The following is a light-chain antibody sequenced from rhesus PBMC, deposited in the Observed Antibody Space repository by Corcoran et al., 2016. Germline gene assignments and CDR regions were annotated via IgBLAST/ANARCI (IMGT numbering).Light chain of an antibody. J-gene: IGKJ1*01. CDR2: KAS. Sequence: DIQMTQSPSSLSASVGDTVTITCRASQSISSGLAWYQQKPGKAPKLLIYKASILQSGVPSRFSGSGSGTDVTLTISSLQSEDFATYYCQQYNSSPRTFGQGTKVDIK. CDR1: QSISSG. CDR3: QQYNSSPRT. V-gene: IGKV1-22*01.